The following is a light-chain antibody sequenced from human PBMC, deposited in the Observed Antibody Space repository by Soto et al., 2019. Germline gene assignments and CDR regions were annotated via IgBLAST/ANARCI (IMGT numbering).Light chain of an antibody. Sequence: EIVMTQSPATLSVSPGERVSLSCRASQSVNSKLAWYQQKPGQAPRLLIYGASTRATGIPARFSGSGSGTEFTPTISSLQSEDFAVYFCQQYNNWPPITFGQGTRLEIK. CDR3: QQYNNWPPIT. CDR1: QSVNSK. CDR2: GAS. J-gene: IGKJ5*01. V-gene: IGKV3-15*01.